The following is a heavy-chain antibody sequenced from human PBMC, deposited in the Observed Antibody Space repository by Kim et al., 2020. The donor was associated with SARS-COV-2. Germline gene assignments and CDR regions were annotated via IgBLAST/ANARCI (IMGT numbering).Heavy chain of an antibody. CDR1: GFTVSSNY. CDR3: ACREGYSSGWYGSDY. D-gene: IGHD6-19*01. Sequence: GGSLRLSCAASGFTVSSNYMSWVRQAPGKGLEWVSVIYSGGSTYYADSVKGRFTISRDNSKNTLYLQMNSLRAEDTAVYYCACREGYSSGWYGSDYWGQGTLVTVSS. CDR2: IYSGGST. V-gene: IGHV3-66*01. J-gene: IGHJ4*02.